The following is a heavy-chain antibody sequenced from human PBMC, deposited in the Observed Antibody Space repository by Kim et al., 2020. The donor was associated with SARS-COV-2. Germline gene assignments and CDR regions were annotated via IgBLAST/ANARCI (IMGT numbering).Heavy chain of an antibody. Sequence: NPSLKSRVTISVDTSKNQFSLKLSSVTAADTAVYYCARSRYSYGSYYFDYWGQGTLVTVSS. V-gene: IGHV4-31*02. J-gene: IGHJ4*02. D-gene: IGHD5-18*01. CDR3: ARSRYSYGSYYFDY.